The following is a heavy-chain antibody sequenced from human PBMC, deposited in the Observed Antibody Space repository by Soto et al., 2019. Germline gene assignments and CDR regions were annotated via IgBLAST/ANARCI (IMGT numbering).Heavy chain of an antibody. D-gene: IGHD3-22*01. V-gene: IGHV3-72*01. CDR1: GFTFSDHY. CDR2: TRNKANSYTT. Sequence: PGGSLRLSCAASGFTFSDHYMDWVRQAPGKGLEWVGRTRNKANSYTTEYAASVKGRFTISGDDSKNSLYLQMNSLKTEDTAVYYCARYYDSSGPDAFDIWGQGTMVTVSS. J-gene: IGHJ3*02. CDR3: ARYYDSSGPDAFDI.